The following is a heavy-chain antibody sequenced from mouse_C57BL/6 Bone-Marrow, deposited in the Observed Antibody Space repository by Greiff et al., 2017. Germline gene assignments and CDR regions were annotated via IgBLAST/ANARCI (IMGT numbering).Heavy chain of an antibody. J-gene: IGHJ3*01. V-gene: IGHV5-17*01. Sequence: EVMLVESGGGLVKPGGSLQLSCAASGFTFSDSGMHWVRQAPEKGLEWVAYISSGSSTIYYADTVKGRFTISRDNAKNTLFLQMTSLRSEDTAMYYCAKIPAWFADRGSGTLVTVSA. CDR3: AKIPAWFAD. CDR2: ISSGSSTI. CDR1: GFTFSDSG.